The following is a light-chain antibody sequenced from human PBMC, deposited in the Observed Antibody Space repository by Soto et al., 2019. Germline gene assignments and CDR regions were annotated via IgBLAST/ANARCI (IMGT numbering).Light chain of an antibody. V-gene: IGLV2-23*01. CDR2: EGS. Sequence: QSVLTQPASVSGSPGQSITISCSGTSGYVGSYNLVSWYQQYPGKAPKLIIYEGSERPLGVSNRFSGSKSGNTASLTISGLQAEDEADYYCCSYPGTNTPRFGTGNKLTVL. J-gene: IGLJ1*01. CDR1: SGYVGSYNL. CDR3: CSYPGTNTPR.